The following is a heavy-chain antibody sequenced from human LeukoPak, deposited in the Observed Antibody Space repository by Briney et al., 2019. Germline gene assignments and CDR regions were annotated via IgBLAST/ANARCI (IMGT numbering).Heavy chain of an antibody. J-gene: IGHJ4*02. V-gene: IGHV3-33*06. CDR3: AKDLVVVPDSLDY. CDR2: IWYDGSNK. D-gene: IGHD2-2*01. Sequence: PGGSLRLSCAASGFTFSSYGMHWVRQAPGKGLEWVAVIWYDGSNKYYADSVKGRFTISRDNSKNTLYLQMNSLRAEDTAVYYCAKDLVVVPDSLDYWGQGTLVTVSS. CDR1: GFTFSSYG.